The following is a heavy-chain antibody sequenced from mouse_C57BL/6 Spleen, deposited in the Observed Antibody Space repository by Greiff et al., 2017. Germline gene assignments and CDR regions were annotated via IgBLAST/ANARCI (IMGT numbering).Heavy chain of an antibody. D-gene: IGHD2-4*01. Sequence: EVQLQESGPGLVKPSQSLSLTCSVTGYSITSGYYWNWIRQFPGNKLEWMGYISYDGSNNYNPSLKNRISITRDTSKNQFFLKLNSVTTEDTATYYCARLYDYDDAMDYWGQGTSVTVSS. V-gene: IGHV3-6*01. CDR2: ISYDGSN. J-gene: IGHJ4*01. CDR3: ARLYDYDDAMDY. CDR1: GYSITSGYY.